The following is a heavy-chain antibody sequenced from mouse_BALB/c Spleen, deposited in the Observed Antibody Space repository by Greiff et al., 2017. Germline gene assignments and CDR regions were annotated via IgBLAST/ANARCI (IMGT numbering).Heavy chain of an antibody. CDR2: INPGSGGT. J-gene: IGHJ3*01. D-gene: IGHD2-1*01. V-gene: IGHV1-54*01. CDR3: TRSYGNYEGAWFAY. Sequence: QVQLKQSGAELVRPGTSVKVSCKASGYAFTNYLIEWVKQRPGQGLEWIGVINPGSGGTNYNEKFKGKATLTADKSSSTAYMHLSSLTSEDSAVYYCTRSYGNYEGAWFAYWGQGTLVTVSA. CDR1: GYAFTNYL.